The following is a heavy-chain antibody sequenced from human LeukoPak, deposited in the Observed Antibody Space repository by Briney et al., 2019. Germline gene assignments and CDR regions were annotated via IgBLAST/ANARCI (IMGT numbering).Heavy chain of an antibody. J-gene: IGHJ6*02. CDR2: IYSGGST. D-gene: IGHD4-11*01. CDR3: ARDLPTVTTPYYYYGMDV. CDR1: GFTVSSNY. Sequence: GGSLRLSCAASGFTVSSNYMSWVRQAPGKGLEWVSVIYSGGSTYYADSVKGRFTISRDNSKNTLYLQMNSLRAEDTAVYYCARDLPTVTTPYYYYGMDVWGQGTTVTVSS. V-gene: IGHV3-66*01.